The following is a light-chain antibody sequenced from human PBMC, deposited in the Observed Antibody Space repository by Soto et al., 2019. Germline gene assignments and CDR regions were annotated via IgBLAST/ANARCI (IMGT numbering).Light chain of an antibody. V-gene: IGKV1-5*01. CDR3: QQYNSYSPRT. J-gene: IGKJ1*01. Sequence: DIQMTQSPSTLSASVGDRVTITCRASQSISSWLAWYQQKPGEAPKLLIYDASSLESGVPSRFSGSGSGTEITLTISSLQPDDFATYYCQQYNSYSPRTFGQGTKVEIK. CDR2: DAS. CDR1: QSISSW.